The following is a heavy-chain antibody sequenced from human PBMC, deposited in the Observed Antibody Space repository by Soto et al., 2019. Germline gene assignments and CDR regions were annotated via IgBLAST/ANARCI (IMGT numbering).Heavy chain of an antibody. V-gene: IGHV3-66*01. CDR3: ARYLITGPPGYNWFDP. J-gene: IGHJ5*02. Sequence: EVQLVESGGGLVQPGGSLRLSCAASGFTVSSNYMSWVRQAPGKGLEWVSVIYSGGSTYYADSVKGRFTISRDNSKNTLYLQMNSLRAEDTAVYYCARYLITGPPGYNWFDPWGQGTLVTVSS. CDR2: IYSGGST. CDR1: GFTVSSNY. D-gene: IGHD1-20*01.